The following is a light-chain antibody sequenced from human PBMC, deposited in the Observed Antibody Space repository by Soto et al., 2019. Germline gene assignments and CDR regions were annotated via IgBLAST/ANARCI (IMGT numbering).Light chain of an antibody. CDR1: HSVSSH. CDR2: DAS. V-gene: IGKV3-11*01. J-gene: IGKJ2*02. Sequence: EVVLTQSPATLSLSPGERAALSCRASHSVSSHLAWYQQKPGQAPTLLIYDASNRAAGIPARFSGSGSGTDFTLTISSREPEDFAVYYCQQRDFWPRTFGQGTKLEIK. CDR3: QQRDFWPRT.